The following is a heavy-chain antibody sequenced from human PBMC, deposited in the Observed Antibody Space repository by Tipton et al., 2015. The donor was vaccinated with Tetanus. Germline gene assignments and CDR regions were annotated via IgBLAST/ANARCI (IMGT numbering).Heavy chain of an antibody. V-gene: IGHV1-2*02. Sequence: QLVQSGAEMKKPGASVKVSCKASGYTFTGYYIYWVRQAPGQGLEWMGWIDANSGGTVYAQKFQGRVTMTRDTSISTAYMELRSLRSDDTAVYYCARDRGDYISYGMDVWGPGTTVTVS. CDR2: IDANSGGT. J-gene: IGHJ6*02. CDR1: GYTFTGYY. D-gene: IGHD3-22*01. CDR3: ARDRGDYISYGMDV.